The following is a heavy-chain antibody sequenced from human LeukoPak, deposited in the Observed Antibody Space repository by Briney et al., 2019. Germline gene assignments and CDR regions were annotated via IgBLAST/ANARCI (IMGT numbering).Heavy chain of an antibody. CDR3: ARTSSSWTSPSFDY. CDR2: ITGSGDST. V-gene: IGHV3-23*01. CDR1: GFTFSTFA. J-gene: IGHJ4*02. Sequence: GGSLRLSCAASGFTFSTFAMSWVRQAPGKGLEWVSAITGSGDSTSYAESVKGRFTISRDNSKNTLYLQMNTLRGEDTAVYYCARTSSSWTSPSFDYWGQGTLVTVSS. D-gene: IGHD6-13*01.